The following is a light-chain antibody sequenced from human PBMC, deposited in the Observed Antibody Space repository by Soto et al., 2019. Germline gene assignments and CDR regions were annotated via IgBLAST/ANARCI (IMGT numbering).Light chain of an antibody. Sequence: DIQMTQSPSTLSASVGDKVTITCRASQSISSWLAWYQQKPGKAPKLLIYDVSSLESGVPSRFSGSGSGTDFTLTISSLQPEDFAVYYCQHYNSWLTWTFGQGTKVDI. J-gene: IGKJ1*01. CDR3: QHYNSWLTWT. V-gene: IGKV1-5*01. CDR2: DVS. CDR1: QSISSW.